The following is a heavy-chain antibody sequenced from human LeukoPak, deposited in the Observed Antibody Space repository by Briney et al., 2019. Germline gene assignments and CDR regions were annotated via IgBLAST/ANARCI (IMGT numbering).Heavy chain of an antibody. D-gene: IGHD1-26*01. CDR1: GFTFKTYA. V-gene: IGHV3-23*01. Sequence: GGSLRLSCAASGFTFKTYAMMWVRQAPGKGVEWVSAIGGDGVGRHYSDSVKGRFTISRDNSKNTLYLQMNSLRVEDTALYFCAKRVGGTPDNWGLGTLVTVSS. J-gene: IGHJ4*02. CDR3: AKRVGGTPDN. CDR2: IGGDGVGR.